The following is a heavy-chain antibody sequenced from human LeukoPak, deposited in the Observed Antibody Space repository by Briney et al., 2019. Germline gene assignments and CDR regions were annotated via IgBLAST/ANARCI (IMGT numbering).Heavy chain of an antibody. V-gene: IGHV3-33*08. CDR2: IWYDGSNK. CDR1: GFTFSSYW. J-gene: IGHJ4*02. Sequence: GGSLRLSCAASGFTFSSYWMSWVRQAPGKGLEWVAVIWYDGSNKYYADSVKGRFTISRDNSKNTLYLQMNSLRAEDTAVYYCARVLYQRGCFDYWGQGTLVTVSS. CDR3: ARVLYQRGCFDY. D-gene: IGHD2-2*02.